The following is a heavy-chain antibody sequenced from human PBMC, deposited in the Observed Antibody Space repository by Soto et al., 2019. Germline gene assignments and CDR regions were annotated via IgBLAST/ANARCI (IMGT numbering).Heavy chain of an antibody. J-gene: IGHJ4*02. V-gene: IGHV4-4*02. CDR1: GGSITNSNW. D-gene: IGHD2-21*01. CDR2: IYHAGST. CDR3: ARGPHIVGNTTPLDS. Sequence: PSETLSLTCTVSGGSITNSNWWSWVRLPPAKGLEWIGDIYHAGSTKYNPSLERRVTMSVDTSNNQFALTLTSVTAADTAVYFCARGPHIVGNTTPLDSWGQGTRVTVSS.